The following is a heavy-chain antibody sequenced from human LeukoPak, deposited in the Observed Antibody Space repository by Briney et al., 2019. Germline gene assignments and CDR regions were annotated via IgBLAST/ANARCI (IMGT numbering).Heavy chain of an antibody. CDR2: INSDGSST. J-gene: IGHJ5*02. D-gene: IGHD6-19*01. CDR1: GFTFSSYW. V-gene: IGHV3-74*01. Sequence: GGSLRLSCAASGFTFSSYWMHWVRQAPGKGLVWVSRINSDGSSTSYADSVRGRFTISRDNAKNTLYLQMNSLRAEDTAVYYCVFSSGPNWFDPWGQGTLVTVSS. CDR3: VFSSGPNWFDP.